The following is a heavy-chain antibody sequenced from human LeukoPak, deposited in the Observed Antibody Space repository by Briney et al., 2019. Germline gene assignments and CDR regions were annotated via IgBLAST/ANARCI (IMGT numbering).Heavy chain of an antibody. V-gene: IGHV4-34*01. CDR1: GFTVSSNY. CDR2: INHSGST. D-gene: IGHD6-6*01. Sequence: GSLRLSCAASGFTVSSNYMSWIRQPPGKGLEWIGEINHSGSTSYNPSLKSRVTISVDTSKNQFSLKLSSVTAADTAVYYCARRHSSSSGIGDYWGQGTLVTVSS. CDR3: ARRHSSSSGIGDY. J-gene: IGHJ4*02.